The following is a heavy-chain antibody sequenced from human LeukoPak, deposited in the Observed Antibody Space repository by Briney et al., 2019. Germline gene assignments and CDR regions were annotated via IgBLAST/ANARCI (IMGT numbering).Heavy chain of an antibody. CDR2: IYYSGST. D-gene: IGHD4-17*01. Sequence: PSETLSLTCTVSGGSISSYYWSWIRQPPGKGLEWIGYIYYSGSTNYNPSLKSRVTISVDTSKNQFSLKLSSVTAADTAVYYCARAAYGDSHFQHWGQGTLVTVSS. CDR3: ARAAYGDSHFQH. V-gene: IGHV4-59*01. CDR1: GGSISSYY. J-gene: IGHJ1*01.